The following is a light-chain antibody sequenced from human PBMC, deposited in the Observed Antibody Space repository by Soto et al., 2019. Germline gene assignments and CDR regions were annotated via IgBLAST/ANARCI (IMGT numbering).Light chain of an antibody. J-gene: IGKJ2*01. V-gene: IGKV3-20*01. Sequence: EIVLTQSPGTLSLSPGERATLSCRASQSVSSSDLAWHQQKPGQAPRLLIYGASGRATGVPDRFSGSGSGTDFTLTISRLEPEDFAVYYCRHYGSSPPMYTFGQATKLEIK. CDR1: QSVSSSD. CDR2: GAS. CDR3: RHYGSSPPMYT.